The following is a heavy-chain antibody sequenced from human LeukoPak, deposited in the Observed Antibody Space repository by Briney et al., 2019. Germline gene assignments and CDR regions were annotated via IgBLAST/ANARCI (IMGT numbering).Heavy chain of an antibody. D-gene: IGHD3-9*01. J-gene: IGHJ4*02. CDR1: GVTFSSYA. V-gene: IGHV3-23*01. Sequence: GGSLRLSCAASGVTFSSYAMSWVRQAPGKGLKWVSAISGSGGSTDYADSVKGRFTISRDNSKNTLYLQMNSLRAEDTAVYYCAKELTSEAYFDYWGQGTLVTVSS. CDR2: ISGSGGST. CDR3: AKELTSEAYFDY.